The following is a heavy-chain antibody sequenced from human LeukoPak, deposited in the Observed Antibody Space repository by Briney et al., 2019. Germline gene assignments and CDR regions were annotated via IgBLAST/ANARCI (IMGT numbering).Heavy chain of an antibody. D-gene: IGHD6-6*01. J-gene: IGHJ4*02. CDR2: IYHREST. CDR1: GYSISSGYY. CDR3: ARQIAARRVVGFDY. Sequence: SETLSLTCTVSGYSISSGYYWGWIPQPPGKGLEWVGSIYHRESTYYNPSLKIRVTIPVDTSKTQSYLKLSSVPAADTAVYYCARQIAARRVVGFDYWGQGTLVTVCS. V-gene: IGHV4-38-2*02.